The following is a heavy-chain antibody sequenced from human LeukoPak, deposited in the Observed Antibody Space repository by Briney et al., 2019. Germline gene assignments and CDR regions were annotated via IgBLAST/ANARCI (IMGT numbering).Heavy chain of an antibody. CDR2: VYDSGST. Sequence: SETLSLTCTVSGGSISSYYWSWIRQPPGKGLEWIGYVYDSGSTNYNPSLKSRVTISLDTSKNQFSLKLTSVTAADTAVYYCARDWEAAGSYAFDIWGQGTMVTVSS. D-gene: IGHD6-13*01. J-gene: IGHJ3*02. V-gene: IGHV4-59*12. CDR3: ARDWEAAGSYAFDI. CDR1: GGSISSYY.